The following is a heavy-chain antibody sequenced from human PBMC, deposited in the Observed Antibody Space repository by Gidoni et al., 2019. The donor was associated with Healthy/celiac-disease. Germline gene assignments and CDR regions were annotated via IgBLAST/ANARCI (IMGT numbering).Heavy chain of an antibody. J-gene: IGHJ6*02. D-gene: IGHD3-22*01. Sequence: QVQLVESGGGVVQPGRSLRLSCAASGFTFSSYGMHWVRQAPGKGLEWVAVISYDGSNKYYADSVKGRFTISRDNSKNTLYLQMNSLRAEDTAVYYCAKDPYYYDSSGRTLLYYYYYGMDVWGQGTTVTVSS. V-gene: IGHV3-30*18. CDR2: ISYDGSNK. CDR3: AKDPYYYDSSGRTLLYYYYYGMDV. CDR1: GFTFSSYG.